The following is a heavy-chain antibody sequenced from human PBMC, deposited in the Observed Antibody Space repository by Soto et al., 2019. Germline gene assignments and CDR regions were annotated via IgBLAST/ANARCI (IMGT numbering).Heavy chain of an antibody. D-gene: IGHD7-27*01. CDR3: AKAIYDTGVDDY. Sequence: QVQVVESGGGVVQPGTSLRLSCVASGFSFKSYGMHWVCQAPGKGLEWVALISNDGSNRYYEDSVKGRFTVSRDNSKNTVSLQMNSLRPEDTALYYCAKAIYDTGVDDYWGQGTHVIVSS. V-gene: IGHV3-30*18. J-gene: IGHJ4*02. CDR2: ISNDGSNR. CDR1: GFSFKSYG.